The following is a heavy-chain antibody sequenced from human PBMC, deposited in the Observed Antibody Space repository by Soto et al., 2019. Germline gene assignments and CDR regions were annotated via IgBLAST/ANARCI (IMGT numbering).Heavy chain of an antibody. V-gene: IGHV3-33*01. J-gene: IGHJ3*02. CDR2: IWYDGSNK. D-gene: IGHD1-20*01. Sequence: PGGSLRVYCVPYGLSFSSYVMHWVRQAPGKGLEWVAVIWYDGSNKYYADSVKGRFTISRDNSKNTLYLQMNSLRSEDTAAYYCARDLITHDAFDIWGKGKMVT. CDR3: ARDLITHDAFDI. CDR1: GLSFSSYV.